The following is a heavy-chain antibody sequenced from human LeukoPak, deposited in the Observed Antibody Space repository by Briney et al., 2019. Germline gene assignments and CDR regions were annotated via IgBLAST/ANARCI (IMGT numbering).Heavy chain of an antibody. V-gene: IGHV1-24*01. D-gene: IGHD2-21*01. CDR1: GYTLTELS. Sequence: ASVKVSCKVSGYTLTELSIHWVRQSPGKGLEWMGGEDGEAIYAQKFQGRVTMTEDTSTDTAYMDLSSLRSEDTAVYYCASIDLDPWGQGTLVTVSS. J-gene: IGHJ5*02. CDR2: EDGEA. CDR3: ASIDLDP.